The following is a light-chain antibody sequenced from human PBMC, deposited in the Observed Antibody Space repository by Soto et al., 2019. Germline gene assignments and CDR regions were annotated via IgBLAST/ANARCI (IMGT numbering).Light chain of an antibody. CDR3: SAYAGNNNPVI. V-gene: IGLV2-8*01. CDR2: EVT. J-gene: IGLJ2*01. CDR1: SSDVGGHNF. Sequence: QSALTQPPSASGSPGQSVTISCTGTSSDVGGHNFVSWYQLHPGKAPKFLIYEVTKRPSGVPDRFSGSKSGITASLTVSGLQADDEAYYYCSAYAGNNNPVIFGGGTKLTVL.